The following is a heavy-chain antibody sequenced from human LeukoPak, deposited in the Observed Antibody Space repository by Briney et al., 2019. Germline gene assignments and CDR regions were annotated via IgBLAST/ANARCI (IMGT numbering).Heavy chain of an antibody. V-gene: IGHV4-39*07. Sequence: SETLSLTCSVSGDSISSGPSLWGWVRQSPGRGLEWIGNAHYRGTTYYNPSLKSRLTISVDTSKNQFSLKLSSVTAADTAVYYCACTKYSYADVNAFDIWGQGTMVTVSS. J-gene: IGHJ3*02. CDR2: AHYRGTT. D-gene: IGHD5-18*01. CDR3: ACTKYSYADVNAFDI. CDR1: GDSISSGPSL.